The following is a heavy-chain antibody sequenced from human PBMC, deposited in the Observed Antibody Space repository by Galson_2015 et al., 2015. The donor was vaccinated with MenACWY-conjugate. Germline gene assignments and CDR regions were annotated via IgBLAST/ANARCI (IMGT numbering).Heavy chain of an antibody. CDR3: ARVQGGIRGVNY. V-gene: IGHV3-23*01. J-gene: IGHJ4*02. D-gene: IGHD3-16*01. CDR2: VSGSGEST. Sequence: SLRLSCAASGFTFSTYAMSWVRQAPGKGLEWVSGVSGSGESTYYADSVKGRFTISRDNAKNSLYLQMNSLRAEDTAVYYCARVQGGIRGVNYWGQGTLVTVSS. CDR1: GFTFSTYA.